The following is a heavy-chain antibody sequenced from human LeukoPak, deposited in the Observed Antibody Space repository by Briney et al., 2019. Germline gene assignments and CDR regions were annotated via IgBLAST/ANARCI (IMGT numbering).Heavy chain of an antibody. CDR2: IAYHGNSE. CDR3: AKGRYESSGFNWAA. Sequence: EAGTSLRLSCAVSGFTISSHGMHWVRQAPGKGPEWVAMIAYHGNSEYYGDSVKGRFTISRDNSKNTLYLQLNSLRAEDTAVYYCAKGRYESSGFNWAAWGQGTLVIVSS. J-gene: IGHJ4*02. V-gene: IGHV3-30*18. D-gene: IGHD3-22*01. CDR1: GFTISSHG.